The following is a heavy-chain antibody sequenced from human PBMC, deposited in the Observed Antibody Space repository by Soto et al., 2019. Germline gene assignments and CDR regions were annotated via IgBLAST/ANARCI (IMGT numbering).Heavy chain of an antibody. CDR3: ARVAKTAGATHLGY. CDR2: INAGDGNT. V-gene: IGHV1-3*05. Sequence: QVQLVQSGAEEKKPGASVKVSCKASGYTFTSYAMHWVRQAPGQRLEWMGWINAGDGNTKYSQKCQGRVTITRDTSASTAYMELSSLRSEDTAVYYCARVAKTAGATHLGYWGQGTLVTVSS. J-gene: IGHJ4*02. CDR1: GYTFTSYA. D-gene: IGHD1-26*01.